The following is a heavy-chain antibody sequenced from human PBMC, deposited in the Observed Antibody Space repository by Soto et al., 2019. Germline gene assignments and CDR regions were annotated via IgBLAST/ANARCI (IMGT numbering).Heavy chain of an antibody. V-gene: IGHV1-18*01. CDR2: ISAYNGQT. J-gene: IGHJ5*02. CDR3: ARGSQEFWNAYFFDP. CDR1: GYPFDTYG. D-gene: IGHD3-3*01. Sequence: ASEQVSSTASGYPFDTYGITWMRQAPGQRPEWMRCISAYNGQTDYEQHIQGRVTMATYTSTNRVYMELRSWRSDDTAVYYCARGSQEFWNAYFFDPWGQGTLVTVSS.